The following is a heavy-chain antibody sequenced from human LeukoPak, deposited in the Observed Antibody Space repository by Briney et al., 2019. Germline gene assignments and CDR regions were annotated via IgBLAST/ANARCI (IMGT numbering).Heavy chain of an antibody. D-gene: IGHD1-1*01. CDR2: ISSNGGST. CDR1: GFTFSSYA. Sequence: SGGFLRLSCAASGFTFSSYAMHWVRQAPGKGLEYVSAISSNGGSTYYANSVKGRFTISRDNSKNTLYLQMGSLRAEDMAVYYCARGRDDFNWFDPWGQGTLVTVSS. J-gene: IGHJ5*02. CDR3: ARGRDDFNWFDP. V-gene: IGHV3-64*01.